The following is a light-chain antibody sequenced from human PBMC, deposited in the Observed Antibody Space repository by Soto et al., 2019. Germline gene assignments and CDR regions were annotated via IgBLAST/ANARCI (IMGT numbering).Light chain of an antibody. CDR2: EVS. J-gene: IGLJ1*01. Sequence: QSVLTQPACVSLSPGQSITISCTGTSSDISIYNYVSWYQQHPGKAPKLIIYEVSNRPSGISNRFSGAKSGNTASLTISGLQVEDEADYYCCSYTSSTNYVFGAGTKVTVL. CDR1: SSDISIYNY. V-gene: IGLV2-14*01. CDR3: CSYTSSTNYV.